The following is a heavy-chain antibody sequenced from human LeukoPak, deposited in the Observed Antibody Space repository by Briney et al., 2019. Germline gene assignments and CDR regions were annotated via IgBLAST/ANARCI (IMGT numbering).Heavy chain of an antibody. CDR1: GGSISSGGYY. CDR3: ARVFSSSSGYWFDP. CDR2: IYYSGST. J-gene: IGHJ5*02. D-gene: IGHD6-6*01. Sequence: SETLSLTCTVSGGSISSGGYYWSWIRQHPGKGLEWIGYIYYSGSTYYNPSLKSRVTISVDTSKNQFSLKLSSVTAADTAVYYCARVFSSSSGYWFDPWGQGTLATVSS. V-gene: IGHV4-31*03.